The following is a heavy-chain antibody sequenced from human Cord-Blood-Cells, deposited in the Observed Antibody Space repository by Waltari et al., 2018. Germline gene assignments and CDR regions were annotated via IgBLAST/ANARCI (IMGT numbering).Heavy chain of an antibody. J-gene: IGHJ2*01. CDR1: GYTFTSYD. CDR2: MNPNSGNT. Sequence: QVQLVQSGAEVKKPGASVKVSCKASGYTFTSYDINWVRQATGQGLEWMGWMNPNSGNTGYAQKFQGRVTITRNTSISTAYMELSSLRSEDTAVYYCARGSIPGDRFTWWYFDLWGRGTLVTVSS. V-gene: IGHV1-8*03. CDR3: ARGSIPGDRFTWWYFDL. D-gene: IGHD7-27*01.